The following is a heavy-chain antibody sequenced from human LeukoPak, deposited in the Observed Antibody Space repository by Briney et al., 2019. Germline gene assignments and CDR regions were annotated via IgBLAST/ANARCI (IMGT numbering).Heavy chain of an antibody. Sequence: SQTLSLTCAVSGAYIRSGSHIWSWIRQPAGKGLEWIGRVASSHQTNFSPSLEGRVSISVDASKNQFSLMLTSVTAADTAVYYCARESGSGWNFRLFDPWGQGTLVTVSS. CDR2: VASSHQT. D-gene: IGHD6-25*01. CDR1: GAYIRSGSHI. J-gene: IGHJ5*02. CDR3: ARESGSGWNFRLFDP. V-gene: IGHV4-61*02.